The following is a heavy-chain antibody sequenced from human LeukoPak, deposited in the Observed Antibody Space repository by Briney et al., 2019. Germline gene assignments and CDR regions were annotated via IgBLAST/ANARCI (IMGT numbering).Heavy chain of an antibody. V-gene: IGHV4-59*01. D-gene: IGHD4-17*01. CDR1: GGSISSYY. CDR3: ARFYGDYVSYFDY. CDR2: IYYSGST. J-gene: IGHJ4*02. Sequence: PSETLSLTCTVSGGSISSYYWSWIRQPPGKGLEWIGYIYYSGSTNYNPSLKSRVTLSVDTSKNQFSLKLSSVTAADTAVYYCARFYGDYVSYFDYWGQGTLVTVSS.